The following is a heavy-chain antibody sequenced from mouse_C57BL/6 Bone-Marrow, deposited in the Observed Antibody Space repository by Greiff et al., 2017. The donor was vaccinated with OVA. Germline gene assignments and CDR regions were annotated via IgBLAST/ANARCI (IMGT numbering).Heavy chain of an antibody. V-gene: IGHV3-1*01. D-gene: IGHD1-1*01. J-gene: IGHJ2*01. CDR1: GYSITSGYD. CDR3: ARELRFYYFDY. CDR2: ISYLGST. Sequence: EVQLQESGPGMVKPSQSLSLTCTVTGYSITSGYDWHWIRHFPGNKLEWMGYISYLGSTNYNPSLKSRISITHDTSKNHFFLKLNSVTTEDTATYYCARELRFYYFDYWGQGTTLTVSS.